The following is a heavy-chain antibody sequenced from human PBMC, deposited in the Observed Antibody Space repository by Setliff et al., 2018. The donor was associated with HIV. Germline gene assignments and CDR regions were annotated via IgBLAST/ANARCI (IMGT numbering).Heavy chain of an antibody. J-gene: IGHJ3*02. CDR3: ATSKVGASSAFDM. V-gene: IGHV1-3*01. CDR1: GYTFTSYT. D-gene: IGHD1-26*01. CDR2: INAGNGNT. Sequence: ASVKVSCKASGYTFTSYTVHWVRQAPGQRLEWMGWINAGNGNTKYSQKFQGRVTITADKSTSTVNMELSNLRSEDTAFYYCATSKVGASSAFDMWGQGTLVTVSS.